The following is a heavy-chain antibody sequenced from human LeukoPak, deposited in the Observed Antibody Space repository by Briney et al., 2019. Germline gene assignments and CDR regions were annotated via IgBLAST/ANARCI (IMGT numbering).Heavy chain of an antibody. CDR3: AKSPSGWYSFDY. Sequence: PGGSLRLSCAASGFTLSNYVVNWVRQAPGKGLEWVSAISGSGGSTKYADSVKGRFTISGDNSKNTLYLQMNSLRAEDTAVYYCAKSPSGWYSFDYWGQGTLVTVSS. CDR1: GFTLSNYV. J-gene: IGHJ4*02. V-gene: IGHV3-23*01. CDR2: ISGSGGST. D-gene: IGHD6-19*01.